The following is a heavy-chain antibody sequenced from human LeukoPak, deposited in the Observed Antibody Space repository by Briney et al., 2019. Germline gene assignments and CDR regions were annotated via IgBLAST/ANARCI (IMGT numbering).Heavy chain of an antibody. CDR3: AREAEEAFDY. CDR1: GFTVNSNY. V-gene: IGHV3-21*01. Sequence: GGSLRLSCAASGFTVNSNYMTWVRQAPGRGLEWVSSIGGSSTSIYYADSVKGRFTISRDNAKSSLYLQMNRLRAEDTAVYFCAREAEEAFDYWGQGTLVTVSS. J-gene: IGHJ4*02. CDR2: IGGSSTSI.